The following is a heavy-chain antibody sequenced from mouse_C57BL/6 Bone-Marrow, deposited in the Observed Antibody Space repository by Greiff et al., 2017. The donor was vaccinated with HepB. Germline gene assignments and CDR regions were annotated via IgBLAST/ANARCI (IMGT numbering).Heavy chain of an antibody. CDR1: GFTFSDYY. CDR2: ISNGGGST. J-gene: IGHJ3*01. Sequence: DVKLVESGGGLVQPGGSLKLSCAASGFTFSDYYMYWVRQTPEKRLEWVAYISNGGGSTYYPDTVKGRFTISRDNAKNTLYLQMRRLKSEDTAMYYCARHEGWLWFAYWGQGTLVTVSA. D-gene: IGHD2-3*01. V-gene: IGHV5-12*01. CDR3: ARHEGWLWFAY.